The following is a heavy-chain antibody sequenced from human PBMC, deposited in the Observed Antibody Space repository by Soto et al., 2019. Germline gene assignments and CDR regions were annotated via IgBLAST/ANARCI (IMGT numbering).Heavy chain of an antibody. CDR3: ARSHLYYDSSGYPDY. CDR1: GFTFSDYY. V-gene: IGHV3-11*01. J-gene: IGHJ4*02. Sequence: AASLRHSFTPSGFTFSDYYMSRICLSPGKGLEWVSYISSSGSTIYYADSVKGRFTISRDNAKNSLYLQMNSLRAEDTAVYYCARSHLYYDSSGYPDYWGQGT. CDR2: ISSSGSTI. D-gene: IGHD3-22*01.